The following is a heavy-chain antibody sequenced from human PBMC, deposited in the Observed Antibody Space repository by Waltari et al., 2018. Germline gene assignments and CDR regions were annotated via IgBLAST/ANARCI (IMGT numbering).Heavy chain of an antibody. Sequence: QLQLQESGPGLVKPSETLSLTCTVPCGSIHSTVYYWAWIRQPPGKGLEWIGYIYDTGRTNYNPSLRSRVAMSIDTSNNKFSLKMSAVTAADTAVYFCARGHNYYGVAFWGQGTTVTVSS. CDR3: ARGHNYYGVAF. CDR2: IYDTGRT. CDR1: CGSIHSTVYY. J-gene: IGHJ6*02. D-gene: IGHD3-10*01. V-gene: IGHV4-39*02.